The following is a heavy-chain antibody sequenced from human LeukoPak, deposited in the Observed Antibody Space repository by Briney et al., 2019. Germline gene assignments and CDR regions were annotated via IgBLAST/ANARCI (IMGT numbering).Heavy chain of an antibody. CDR3: AKAEYQLFAFDI. CDR1: GFTFNSYA. J-gene: IGHJ3*02. CDR2: ISGSGGST. V-gene: IGHV3-23*01. Sequence: PGGSLRLSCAASGFTFNSYAMSWVRQAPGKGLEWVSAISGSGGSTYYADSVKGRFAISRDNSKNTLYLQMNSLRAEDTAVYYCAKAEYQLFAFDIWGQGTMVTVSS. D-gene: IGHD2-2*01.